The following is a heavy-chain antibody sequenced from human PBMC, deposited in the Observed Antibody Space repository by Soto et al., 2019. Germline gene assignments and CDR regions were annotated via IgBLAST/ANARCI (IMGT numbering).Heavy chain of an antibody. CDR2: IYYSGST. J-gene: IGHJ5*02. V-gene: IGHV4-30-4*01. CDR3: AREEIQLWFNWFDP. D-gene: IGHD5-18*01. Sequence: SETLSLTCTVSGGSISSGDYYWSWIRQPPGKGLEWIGYIYYSGSTYYNPSLKSRVTISVDTSKNQFSLKLSSVTAADTAVYYCAREEIQLWFNWFDPWGQGTLVTVSS. CDR1: GGSISSGDYY.